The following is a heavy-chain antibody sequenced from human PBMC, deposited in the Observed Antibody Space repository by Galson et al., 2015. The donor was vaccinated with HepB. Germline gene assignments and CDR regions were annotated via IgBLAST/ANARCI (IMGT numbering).Heavy chain of an antibody. CDR3: ARERRVVPAARVGSGYGMDV. Sequence: SVKVSCKASGYTFTGYYMHWVRQAPGQGLEWMGWINPNSGGTNYAQKFQGWVTMTRDTSISTAYIELSRLRSDDTAVYYCARERRVVPAARVGSGYGMDVWGQGTTVTVSS. CDR1: GYTFTGYY. D-gene: IGHD2-2*01. V-gene: IGHV1-2*04. CDR2: INPNSGGT. J-gene: IGHJ6*02.